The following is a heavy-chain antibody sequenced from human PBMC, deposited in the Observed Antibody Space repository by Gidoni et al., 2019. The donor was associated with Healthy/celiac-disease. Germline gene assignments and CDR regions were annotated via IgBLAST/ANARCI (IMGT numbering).Heavy chain of an antibody. D-gene: IGHD4-17*01. CDR2: IYWDDDK. Sequence: QITLKESGPTLVKPTQTLTLTCTFSGFSLSTSGVGVGWIRQPPGKALEWLALIYWDDDKRYSPSLKSRLTITKDTSKNQVVLTMTNMDPVDTATYYCAHKSTSVGTGNWYFDLWGRGTLVTVSS. J-gene: IGHJ2*01. CDR3: AHKSTSVGTGNWYFDL. CDR1: GFSLSTSGVG. V-gene: IGHV2-5*02.